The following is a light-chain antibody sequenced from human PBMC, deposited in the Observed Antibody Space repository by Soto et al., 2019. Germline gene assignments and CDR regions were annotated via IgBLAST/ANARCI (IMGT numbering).Light chain of an antibody. J-gene: IGLJ3*02. Sequence: QSVLTQPPSASGTPGQRVTICCSGSSSNIGNNYVYWYQKLPGTAPKLLIYRNNQRPSGVPDRFSGSKSGTSASLTISGLRSEDAADYYCAAWDYSLSAWVFGGGTKLTVL. CDR2: RNN. CDR3: AAWDYSLSAWV. V-gene: IGLV1-47*01. CDR1: SSNIGNNY.